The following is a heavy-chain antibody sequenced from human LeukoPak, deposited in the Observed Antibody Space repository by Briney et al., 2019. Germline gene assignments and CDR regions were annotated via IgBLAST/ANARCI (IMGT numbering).Heavy chain of an antibody. Sequence: ASLKVSCKASGYTFTAYYMHWVRQAPGQGLEWMGRINPNSGDTKSAQKFQGRVTMTRDTSINTAYMELSRLTSDDTAVYYCARVIEAYCSGGSCSSHYGLDVRGQGTTVTVSS. V-gene: IGHV1-2*02. CDR1: GYTFTAYY. CDR2: INPNSGDT. J-gene: IGHJ6*02. CDR3: ARVIEAYCSGGSCSSHYGLDV. D-gene: IGHD2-15*01.